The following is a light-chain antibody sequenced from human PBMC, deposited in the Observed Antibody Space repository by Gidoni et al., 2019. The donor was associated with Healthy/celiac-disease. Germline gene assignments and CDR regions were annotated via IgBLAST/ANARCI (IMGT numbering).Light chain of an antibody. CDR3: QQSYSTPYT. CDR1: QSISSY. V-gene: IGKV1-39*01. J-gene: IGKJ2*01. CDR2: AAS. Sequence: DIQITQSPSSLSASVGDRVTITCLASQSISSYLNWYLQKPGKAPKLLIYAASSLQSGVPSRFSGSGSGTDVTLTISSLKPEDFATYYCQQSYSTPYTFGQGTKLEIK.